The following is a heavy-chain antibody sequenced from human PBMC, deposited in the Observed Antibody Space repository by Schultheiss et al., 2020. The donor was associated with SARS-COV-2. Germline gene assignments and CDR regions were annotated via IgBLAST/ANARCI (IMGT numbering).Heavy chain of an antibody. D-gene: IGHD6-19*01. CDR3: ARIYSSGWYPDYWYFDL. J-gene: IGHJ2*01. V-gene: IGHV4-31*03. CDR1: GGSISSGGYY. Sequence: SETLSLTCTVSGGSISSGGYYWSWIRQHPGKGLEWIGYIYYSGSTYYNPSLKSRVTISVDTSKNQFSLKLSSVTAADTAVYYCARIYSSGWYPDYWYFDLWGRGTLVTVSS. CDR2: IYYSGST.